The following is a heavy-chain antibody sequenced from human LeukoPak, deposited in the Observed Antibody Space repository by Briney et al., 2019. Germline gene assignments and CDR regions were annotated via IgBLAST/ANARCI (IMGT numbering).Heavy chain of an antibody. CDR2: IYTSGST. D-gene: IGHD6-6*01. V-gene: IGHV4-61*02. CDR1: GGSISSGSYY. Sequence: SETLSLTCTVSGGSISSGSYYWSWIRQPAGKGLEWIGRIYTSGSTNYNPSLKSRVTISVDTSKNQFSLKLSSVTAADTAVYYCAREREGLGIAARPYRTIFDYWGQGTLVTVSS. J-gene: IGHJ4*02. CDR3: AREREGLGIAARPYRTIFDY.